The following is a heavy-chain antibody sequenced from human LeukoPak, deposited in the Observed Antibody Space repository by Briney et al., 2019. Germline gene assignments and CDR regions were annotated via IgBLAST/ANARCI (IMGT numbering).Heavy chain of an antibody. V-gene: IGHV1-24*01. CDR3: ATGHSSGRYWDFDL. CDR1: GYTLTELS. D-gene: IGHD6-19*01. Sequence: ASVKVSCKVSGYTLTELSMHWVRQAPGKGLEWMGGFDPEDGETIYAQKFQGRVTMTEDTSTDTAYMELSSLRSEDTAVYYCATGHSSGRYWDFDLWGRGTLVTVSS. CDR2: FDPEDGET. J-gene: IGHJ2*01.